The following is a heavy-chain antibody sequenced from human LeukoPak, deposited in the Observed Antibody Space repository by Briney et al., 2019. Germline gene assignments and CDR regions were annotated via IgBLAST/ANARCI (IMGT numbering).Heavy chain of an antibody. CDR1: GFTFDDYA. CDR2: ISWNSGSI. J-gene: IGHJ4*02. Sequence: GGSLRLSCAASGFTFDDYAMHWVRQAPGKGLEWVSGISWNSGSIGYADSVKGRFTISRDNAKNSLYLQMNSLRAEDTALYYCAKDRSGYYSFDYWGQGTLVTVSS. CDR3: AKDRSGYYSFDY. D-gene: IGHD3-3*01. V-gene: IGHV3-9*01.